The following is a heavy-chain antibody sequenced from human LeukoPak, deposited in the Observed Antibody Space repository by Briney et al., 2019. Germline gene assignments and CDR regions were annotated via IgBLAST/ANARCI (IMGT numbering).Heavy chain of an antibody. V-gene: IGHV4-34*01. Sequence: SETLSLTCTVSGGSISSYYWSWIRQPPGKGLEWIGEINHSGSTNHNPSLKSRVTISVDTSKNQFSLKLSSVTAADTAVYYCARVVGSWGQGTLVTVSS. CDR2: INHSGST. D-gene: IGHD1-26*01. CDR3: ARVVGS. J-gene: IGHJ4*02. CDR1: GGSISSYY.